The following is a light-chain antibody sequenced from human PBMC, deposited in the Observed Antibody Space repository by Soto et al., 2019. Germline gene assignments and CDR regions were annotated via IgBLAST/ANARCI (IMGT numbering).Light chain of an antibody. J-gene: IGLJ2*01. V-gene: IGLV2-14*01. CDR2: DVS. CDR3: RSYTSSMNPVV. Sequence: QSALTQPASVSGSPGQSITISCTGTSTDVGGYNYVSWYQQHPGKAPKLMIYDVSNRPSGVSNRFSGSKSGNTASLAISGLQAEDEADYYCRSYTSSMNPVVFGGGTKLTVL. CDR1: STDVGGYNY.